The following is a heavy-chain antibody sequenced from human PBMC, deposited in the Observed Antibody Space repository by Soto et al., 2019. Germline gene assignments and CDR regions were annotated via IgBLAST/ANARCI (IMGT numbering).Heavy chain of an antibody. V-gene: IGHV1-69*06. CDR2: IIPIFGTA. D-gene: IGHD2-15*01. CDR1: GGTFSSYA. CDR3: ARDRRSGLAVVADYYYYGMDV. Sequence: SGKVSCKASGGTFSSYAISWVRQAPGQGLEWMGGIIPIFGTANYAQKFQGRVTITADKSTSTAYMELSSLRSEDTAVYYCARDRRSGLAVVADYYYYGMDVWGQGTTVTVSS. J-gene: IGHJ6*02.